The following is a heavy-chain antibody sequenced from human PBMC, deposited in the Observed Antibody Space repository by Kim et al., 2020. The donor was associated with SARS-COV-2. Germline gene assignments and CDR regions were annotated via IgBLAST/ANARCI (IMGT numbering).Heavy chain of an antibody. Sequence: GGSLRLSCAASGFTFSTYDMSWVRQAPGKGLEWLAYITKNSTAIYYVNSVKGRFTISRDNAQNSLYLQMNSLRDEDTALYYCARDRMGGAFDIWGQGTLVTVSS. CDR2: ITKNSTAI. D-gene: IGHD3-16*01. CDR3: ARDRMGGAFDI. V-gene: IGHV3-7*01. J-gene: IGHJ3*02. CDR1: GFTFSTYD.